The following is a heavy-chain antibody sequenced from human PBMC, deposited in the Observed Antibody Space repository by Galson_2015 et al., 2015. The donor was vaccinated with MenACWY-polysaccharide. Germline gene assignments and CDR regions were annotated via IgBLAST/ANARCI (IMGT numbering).Heavy chain of an antibody. Sequence: SLRLSCAGSGFSFSSRAMTWVRQAPGKGLEWVAAITDSGGTTYYADSVRGRFTISRDNSKNTLYLQMNSLRAEDTAVYYCAKDSRRTSGWYYFDYWGQGTLVTVSS. CDR2: ITDSGGTT. D-gene: IGHD6-19*01. J-gene: IGHJ4*02. V-gene: IGHV3-23*01. CDR3: AKDSRRTSGWYYFDY. CDR1: GFSFSSRA.